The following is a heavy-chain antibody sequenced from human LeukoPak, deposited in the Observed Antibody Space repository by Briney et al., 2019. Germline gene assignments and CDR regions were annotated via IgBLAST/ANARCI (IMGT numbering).Heavy chain of an antibody. J-gene: IGHJ4*02. Sequence: PSETLSLTCTVSGGSISSYYWSWIRQPPGKGLEWIGYIYYSGSTNYNPSLKSRVTISVDTSKNQFSLKLSSVTAADTAVDYCARAARSSGYYYFNYFDYWGQGTLVTVSS. CDR3: ARAARSSGYYYFNYFDY. V-gene: IGHV4-59*01. CDR1: GGSISSYY. D-gene: IGHD3-22*01. CDR2: IYYSGST.